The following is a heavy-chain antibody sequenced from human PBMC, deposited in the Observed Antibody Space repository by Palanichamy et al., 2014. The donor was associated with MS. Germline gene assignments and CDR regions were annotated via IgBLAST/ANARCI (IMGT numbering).Heavy chain of an antibody. CDR3: ARTWGLYYFDY. D-gene: IGHD7-27*01. V-gene: IGHV3-23*01. CDR1: EFSFNSYP. J-gene: IGHJ4*02. Sequence: DVQLMESGGTLVQPGGSLTLSCAASEFSFNSYPMGWVRQAPGKGLEWVSSISSTGSGTYYADSVKGRFTISRDNSKNTLFLQMNSLNAEDTAIYFCARTWGLYYFDYWGQGTLVTVSS. CDR2: ISSTGSGT.